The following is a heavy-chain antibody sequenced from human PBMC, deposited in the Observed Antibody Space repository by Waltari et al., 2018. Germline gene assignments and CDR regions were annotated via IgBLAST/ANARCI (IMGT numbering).Heavy chain of an antibody. CDR2: INHSGST. CDR1: GGSFSGYY. CDR3: ARGGPSNVLRYRPYYYYYYYMDV. Sequence: QVQLQQWGAGLLKPSETLSLTCAVYGGSFSGYYWSWIRQPPGKGLEWIGEINHSGSTNYNPSLKSRVTISVDTSKNQFSLKLSSVTAADTAVYYCARGGPSNVLRYRPYYYYYYYMDVWGKGTTVTVSS. D-gene: IGHD3-9*01. J-gene: IGHJ6*03. V-gene: IGHV4-34*01.